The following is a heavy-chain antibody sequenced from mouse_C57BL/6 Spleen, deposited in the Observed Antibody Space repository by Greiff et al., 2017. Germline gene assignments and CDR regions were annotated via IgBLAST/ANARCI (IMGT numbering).Heavy chain of an antibody. J-gene: IGHJ2*01. Sequence: QVQLQQSGAELMKPGASVTLSCKATGYTFTGYWLEWVKQRPGHGLEWIGEILPGGGSSNYNEKVKGKATFTADTSSNTAYMQLSSLTTEDSAIYYCARDYCGSSDYFDYWGQGTTLTVSS. CDR2: ILPGGGSS. CDR3: ARDYCGSSDYFDY. CDR1: GYTFTGYW. V-gene: IGHV1-9*01. D-gene: IGHD1-1*01.